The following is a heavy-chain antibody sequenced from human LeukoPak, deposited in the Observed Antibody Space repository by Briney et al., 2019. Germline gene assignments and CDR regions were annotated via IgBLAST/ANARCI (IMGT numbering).Heavy chain of an antibody. CDR3: AKVSRQWELVYWFDP. CDR1: GFTFSNYG. J-gene: IGHJ5*02. D-gene: IGHD1-26*01. Sequence: GGSLRLSCAASGFTFSNYGMHWVRQAPGKGLERVAVISYDGSDNYYADSVKGRFTISRDNSKNTLYLQMNSLRAEDTAVYYCAKVSRQWELVYWFDPWGQGTLVTVSS. V-gene: IGHV3-30*18. CDR2: ISYDGSDN.